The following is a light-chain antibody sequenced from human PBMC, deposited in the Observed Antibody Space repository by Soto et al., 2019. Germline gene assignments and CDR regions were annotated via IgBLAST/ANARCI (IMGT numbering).Light chain of an antibody. Sequence: AIQLTQSPSSLSASVGDRVTITCRASQGISSALAWYQQKPGKAPKLLIYDASSLESGVPSRFSGSGSGTDFTLTISSLQHEDFATYYCQQFNSYPPFTFGPGTKVDI. CDR2: DAS. J-gene: IGKJ3*01. CDR3: QQFNSYPPFT. V-gene: IGKV1-13*02. CDR1: QGISSA.